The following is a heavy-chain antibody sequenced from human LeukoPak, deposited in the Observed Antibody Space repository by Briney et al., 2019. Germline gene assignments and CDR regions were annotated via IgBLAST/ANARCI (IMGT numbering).Heavy chain of an antibody. CDR3: ARVRVGATVRDAFDI. Sequence: ASVKVSCKTSGYTLTSYAMNWVRQAPGQGLEWMGWINTNTGNPTYAQGFTGRFVFSLDTSVSTTYLQISSLKAEDTAVYYCARVRVGATVRDAFDIWGQGTMVTVSS. V-gene: IGHV7-4-1*02. CDR1: GYTLTSYA. D-gene: IGHD1-26*01. J-gene: IGHJ3*02. CDR2: INTNTGNP.